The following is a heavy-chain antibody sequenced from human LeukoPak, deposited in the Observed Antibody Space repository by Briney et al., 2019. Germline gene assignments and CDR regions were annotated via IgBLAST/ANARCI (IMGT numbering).Heavy chain of an antibody. CDR1: GFTFSDYY. CDR3: AREGGRYGDYDY. J-gene: IGHJ4*02. V-gene: IGHV3-11*04. CDR2: ISPSTNSM. Sequence: GGSLRLFCAASGFTFSDYYMSWIRQAPGKGLEWVSYISPSTNSMYYADSVKGRFTISRDNAKNSLFLQMNGLTAEDTAVYHCAREGGRYGDYDYWGQGTLITVSS. D-gene: IGHD4-17*01.